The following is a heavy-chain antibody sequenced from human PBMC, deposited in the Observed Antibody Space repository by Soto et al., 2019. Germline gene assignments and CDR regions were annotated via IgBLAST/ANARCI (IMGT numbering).Heavy chain of an antibody. D-gene: IGHD6-19*01. CDR3: ARDVAGTRDGMDV. CDR1: GFTVSSNY. V-gene: IGHV3-66*01. CDR2: IYSGGST. J-gene: IGHJ6*02. Sequence: EVQLVESGGGLVQPGGSLRLSCAASGFTVSSNYMSWVRQAPGKGLEGVSVIYSGGSTYYADSVKGRFTISRDNSKNTLYLQMNSLRAEDTAVYYCARDVAGTRDGMDVWGQGTTVTVSS.